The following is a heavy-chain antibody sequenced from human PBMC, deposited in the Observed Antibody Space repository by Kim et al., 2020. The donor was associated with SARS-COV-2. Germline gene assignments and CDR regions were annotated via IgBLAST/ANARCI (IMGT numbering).Heavy chain of an antibody. Sequence: GGSLRLSCAASGFIFTKHAMHWVRQTPDKKFQWVAAISDDEGNTYYADSVEGRFTISRDNNKNIVFLEMNTLRPEDTGVYYCVRPSFADFDNFTDY. V-gene: IGHV3-30*07. CDR1: GFIFTKHA. D-gene: IGHD3-3*01. J-gene: IGHJ4*01. CDR2: ISDDEGNT. CDR3: VRPSFADFDNFTDY.